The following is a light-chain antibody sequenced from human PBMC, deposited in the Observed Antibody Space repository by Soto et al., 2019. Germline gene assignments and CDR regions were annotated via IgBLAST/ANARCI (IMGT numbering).Light chain of an antibody. CDR3: VAWDDSLNGYGV. CDR2: SNN. J-gene: IGLJ2*01. V-gene: IGLV1-44*01. Sequence: QSVLTQPPSASGAPGQRGTIPCSGNSSKIGGKTVKWYQQLPGTAPKLVIYSNNQRPSGVPDRFSGSKSGTSASLAISGLQFEDKADYYCVAWDDSLNGYGVFGGGTKFTVL. CDR1: SSKIGGKT.